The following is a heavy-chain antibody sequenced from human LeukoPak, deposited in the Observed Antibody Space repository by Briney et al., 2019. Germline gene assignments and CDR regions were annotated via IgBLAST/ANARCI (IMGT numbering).Heavy chain of an antibody. CDR3: ARSPFTMVRGVIDY. CDR2: INHSGST. Sequence: PSETLSLTCAVYGGSFSGYYWSWFRQPPGKGLEWIGEINHSGSTNYNPSLKSRVTISVDTSKNQFSLKLSSVTAADTAVYYCARSPFTMVRGVIDYWGQGTLVTVSS. D-gene: IGHD3-10*01. J-gene: IGHJ4*02. CDR1: GGSFSGYY. V-gene: IGHV4-34*01.